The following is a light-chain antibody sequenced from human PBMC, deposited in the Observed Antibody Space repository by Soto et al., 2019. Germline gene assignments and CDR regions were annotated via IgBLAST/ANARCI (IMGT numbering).Light chain of an antibody. CDR1: QRISNS. Sequence: DIQMTQSPSTLSASVGDRVTITCRASQRISNSLAWYQQKPGEAPKLLIFDVSSLQSGVPPRFSGRGSGTEFTLTINSLQPDDFATYYCQQYNHDSSLTVGGGTKVDI. CDR3: QQYNHDSSLT. J-gene: IGKJ4*01. CDR2: DVS. V-gene: IGKV1-5*01.